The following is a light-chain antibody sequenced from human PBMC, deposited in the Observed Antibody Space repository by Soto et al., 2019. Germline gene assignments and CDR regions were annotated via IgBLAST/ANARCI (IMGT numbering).Light chain of an antibody. CDR3: QQSYSTPPT. V-gene: IGKV1-39*01. Sequence: DIKMTQSPSSLSASVGDRVTITCRASQYISNYLNWYQQKSGTAPKLLIHTASTLQSGVPSRFSGRRSGPDFTLTISSVQPDDFAIYFCQQSYSTPPTFGQGTTLEIK. J-gene: IGKJ2*01. CDR2: TAS. CDR1: QYISNY.